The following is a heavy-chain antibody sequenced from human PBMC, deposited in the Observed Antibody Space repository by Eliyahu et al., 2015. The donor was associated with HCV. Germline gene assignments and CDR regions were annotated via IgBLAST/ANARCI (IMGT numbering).Heavy chain of an antibody. D-gene: IGHD2-15*01. J-gene: IGHJ3*02. Sequence: QVQLQESGPGLVKPSGTLSLTCAVSGGXIXSSNWWSWVRQPPGKGLEWIGEIYHSGSTNYNPSLKSRVTISVDKSKNQFSLKLSSVTAADTAVYYCARRCGGSCYPNYAFDIWGQGTMVTVSS. CDR3: ARRCGGSCYPNYAFDI. V-gene: IGHV4-4*02. CDR1: GGXIXSSNW. CDR2: IYHSGST.